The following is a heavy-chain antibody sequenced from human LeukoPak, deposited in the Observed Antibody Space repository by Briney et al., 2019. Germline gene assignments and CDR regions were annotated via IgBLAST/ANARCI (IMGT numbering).Heavy chain of an antibody. CDR3: ARTRGVPYGDYLNDY. J-gene: IGHJ4*02. Sequence: PSETLSLTCTVSGGSISSYYWSWIRQPPGKGLEWIGYVFYSGRTDHNPSLKSRLTISVDTSKNQFSLKLSSVTAADTVVYYCARTRGVPYGDYLNDYWGQGTLVTVSS. D-gene: IGHD4-17*01. V-gene: IGHV4-59*01. CDR2: VFYSGRT. CDR1: GGSISSYY.